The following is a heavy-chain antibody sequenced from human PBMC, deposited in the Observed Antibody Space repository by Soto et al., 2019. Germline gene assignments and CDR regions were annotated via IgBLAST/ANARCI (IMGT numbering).Heavy chain of an antibody. CDR3: AKMSAVPV. CDR2: ISGSGGTT. Sequence: GGSLRLSCAASGFSFSTYAMSWVRQAPGKGLEWVSGISGSGGTTYYADSVKGRFTISRDNSKNTLNMQVKSLRAEDTAVYYCAKMSAVPVWGQGTLVTVSS. V-gene: IGHV3-23*01. D-gene: IGHD6-19*01. CDR1: GFSFSTYA. J-gene: IGHJ4*02.